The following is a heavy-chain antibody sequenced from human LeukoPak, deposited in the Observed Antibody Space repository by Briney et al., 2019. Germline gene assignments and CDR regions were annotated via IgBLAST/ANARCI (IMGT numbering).Heavy chain of an antibody. CDR1: GFPVSSNY. V-gene: IGHV3-53*01. CDR2: IHSGGST. Sequence: GGSLRLSCAASGFPVSSNYMSWVRQAPGKGLEWVSVIHSGGSTNYADSVKGRFTISRDASKNTLYLQMNSVRAEDTAVYYCARERVYYGSGGGLMDAYLFYYYGMDVWGQGTTVTVSS. CDR3: ARERVYYGSGGGLMDAYLFYYYGMDV. D-gene: IGHD3-10*01. J-gene: IGHJ6*02.